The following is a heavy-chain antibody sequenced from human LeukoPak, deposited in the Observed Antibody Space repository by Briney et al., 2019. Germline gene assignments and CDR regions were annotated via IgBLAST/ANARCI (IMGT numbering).Heavy chain of an antibody. Sequence: GESLKISCKGSGYSFTSYWISWVRQMPGKGLEWMGRIDPSDSYTNYSPSFQGHVTISADKSISTAYLQWSSLKASDTAMYYCARRNYDILTGYYNDYFDYWGQGTLVTVSS. D-gene: IGHD3-9*01. V-gene: IGHV5-10-1*01. CDR3: ARRNYDILTGYYNDYFDY. J-gene: IGHJ4*02. CDR2: IDPSDSYT. CDR1: GYSFTSYW.